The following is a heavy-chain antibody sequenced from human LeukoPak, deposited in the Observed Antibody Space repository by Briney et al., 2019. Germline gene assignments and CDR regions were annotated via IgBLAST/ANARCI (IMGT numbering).Heavy chain of an antibody. D-gene: IGHD3-3*01. CDR1: GYTFTGYY. Sequence: GASVKVSCKASGYTFTGYYIHWVRQAPGQGLEWMGWINPNSGGTNYAQKFQGRVTMTRDTSISTAYMELSRLRSDDTAVYYCAREYYDFWSGYRDAFDIWGQGTMVTVSS. CDR2: INPNSGGT. CDR3: AREYYDFWSGYRDAFDI. V-gene: IGHV1-2*02. J-gene: IGHJ3*02.